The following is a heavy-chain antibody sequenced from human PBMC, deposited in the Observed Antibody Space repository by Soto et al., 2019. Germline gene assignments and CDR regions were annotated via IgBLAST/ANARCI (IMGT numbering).Heavy chain of an antibody. CDR2: VYSSGSA. D-gene: IGHD2-15*01. J-gene: IGHJ5*02. CDR1: DDSITNYY. V-gene: IGHV4-4*07. CDR3: GKGRGVYSDNYFDP. Sequence: SETLSLTCTVSDDSITNYYWTWIRQPAGKGLEWIGRVYSSGSANYNPSLKSRVTMSLDTSKNQFSLSLKSVTAADTAMDYCGKGRGVYSDNYFDPWGQGTQVTVSS.